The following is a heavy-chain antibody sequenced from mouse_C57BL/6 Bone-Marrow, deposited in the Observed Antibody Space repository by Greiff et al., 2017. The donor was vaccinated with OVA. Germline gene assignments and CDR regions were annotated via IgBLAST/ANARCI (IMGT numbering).Heavy chain of an antibody. CDR3: ARDPRLYAMDY. V-gene: IGHV5-16*01. Sequence: EVQRVESEGGLVQPGSSMKLSCTASGFTFSDYYMAWVRQVPEKGLEWVANINYDGSSTYYLDSLKSRFIISRDNAKNILYLQMSSLKSEDTATYYCARDPRLYAMDYWGQGTSVTVSS. CDR2: INYDGSST. J-gene: IGHJ4*01. CDR1: GFTFSDYY.